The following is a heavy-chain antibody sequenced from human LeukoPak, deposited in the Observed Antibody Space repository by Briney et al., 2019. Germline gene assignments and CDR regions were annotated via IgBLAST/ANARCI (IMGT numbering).Heavy chain of an antibody. CDR1: GYTFSSCA. D-gene: IGHD2/OR15-2a*01. CDR3: ARDKGTTTWTAIFDY. CDR2: ISYDGRNE. J-gene: IGHJ4*02. Sequence: GRSLRLSCAASGYTFSSCAMRWVRQAPGKGLEWVAVISYDGRNEFYADSVKGRFSISRDNSKSTVYLQMNSLRTEDTAVYYCARDKGTTTWTAIFDYWGQGTLVTASS. V-gene: IGHV3-30*04.